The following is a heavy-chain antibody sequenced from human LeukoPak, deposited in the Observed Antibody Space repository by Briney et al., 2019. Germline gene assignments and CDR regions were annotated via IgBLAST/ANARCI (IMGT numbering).Heavy chain of an antibody. CDR2: ISSGSDHI. J-gene: IGHJ4*02. CDR1: GFTFSSHS. CDR3: ARVYSGSYFDY. Sequence: GGSLRLSCVASGFTFSSHSMNWVRQAPGKGLEWVASISSGSDHIYYADSVKGRFTISRDNARNSLYLQMDSLRVEDTAVFYCARVYSGSYFDYWGQGTLVTVSS. V-gene: IGHV3-21*01. D-gene: IGHD1-26*01.